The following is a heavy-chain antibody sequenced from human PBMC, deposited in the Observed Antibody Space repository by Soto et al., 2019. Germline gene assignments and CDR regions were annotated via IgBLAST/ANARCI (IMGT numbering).Heavy chain of an antibody. J-gene: IGHJ4*02. CDR2: IWQDDRNM. CDR3: ARDPGQDEAMDY. CDR1: GFTLREFG. Sequence: QVQVVESGGGVVQPGRSLRLSCVASGFTLREFGMHWIRQAPGKGLEWVAVIWQDDRNMYYADFAQGRFTVSRDNSKNTLYLQMNSLTADDTAVYYCARDPGQDEAMDYWGQGTLVTVSS. V-gene: IGHV3-33*01.